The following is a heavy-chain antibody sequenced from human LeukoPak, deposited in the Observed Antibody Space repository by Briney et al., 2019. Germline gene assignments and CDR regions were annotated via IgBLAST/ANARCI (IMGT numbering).Heavy chain of an antibody. V-gene: IGHV3-64*01. CDR1: GFTFSNYA. J-gene: IGHJ4*02. CDR2: IGSNWEST. D-gene: IGHD1-26*01. Sequence: PGVSLRLPCAGSGFTFSNYAMYWVRQAPGKGRENVAGIGSNWESTYYGKSVKGRFTISRDNSENTLFLQMDNLRGEDMAVYYCARGNVVGATRPFDYWGQGTLVTVSS. CDR3: ARGNVVGATRPFDY.